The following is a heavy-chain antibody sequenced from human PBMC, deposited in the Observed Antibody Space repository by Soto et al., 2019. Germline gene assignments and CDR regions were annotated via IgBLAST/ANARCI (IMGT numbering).Heavy chain of an antibody. Sequence: EVQLVESGGGLVQPGGSLRLSCAASGFTFSASDMHWVRQAAGKGLEWVSAIGTLHDTYYPDSVKGRFTISRDNAKNSLYFQMNRRRAGDTAVYYCARQGSYWQGGGGWLDPWGQGTLVTVSS. V-gene: IGHV3-13*01. J-gene: IGHJ5*02. D-gene: IGHD2-8*02. CDR2: IGTLHDT. CDR3: ARQGSYWQGGGGWLDP. CDR1: GFTFSASD.